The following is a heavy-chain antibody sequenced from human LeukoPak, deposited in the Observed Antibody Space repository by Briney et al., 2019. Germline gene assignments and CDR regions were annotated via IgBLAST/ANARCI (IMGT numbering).Heavy chain of an antibody. D-gene: IGHD3-3*01. Sequence: SETLSLTCTVSGGSISSYYWSWIRQPAGKGLEWIGRIYTSGSTNYNPSLQSRVTTSVDTSKNQFSLKLSSVTAADTAVYYCARARSAYWYFDLWGRGTLVTVSS. V-gene: IGHV4-4*07. CDR2: IYTSGST. J-gene: IGHJ2*01. CDR3: ARARSAYWYFDL. CDR1: GGSISSYY.